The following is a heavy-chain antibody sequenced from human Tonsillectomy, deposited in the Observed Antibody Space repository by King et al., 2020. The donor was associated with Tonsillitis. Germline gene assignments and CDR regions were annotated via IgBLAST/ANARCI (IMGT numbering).Heavy chain of an antibody. CDR2: INPGGDMS. V-gene: IGHV1-46*03. D-gene: IGHD5-18*01. CDR3: ARGVEGTAPGSYSDY. Sequence: QLVQSGAEVKKPGASVKVSCKASGYTFTTYYMHWLRQAPGQGLEWMGLINPGGDMSSYARKFQGRVTVTRDTSTTKVFMALRSLRSEDTAFYYFARGVEGTAPGSYSDYWGQGTLVTVSS. CDR1: GYTFTTYY. J-gene: IGHJ4*02.